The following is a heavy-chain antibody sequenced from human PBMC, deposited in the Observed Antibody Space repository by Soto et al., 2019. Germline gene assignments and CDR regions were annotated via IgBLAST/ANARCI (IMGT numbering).Heavy chain of an antibody. D-gene: IGHD5-12*01. CDR2: IKDGGYT. V-gene: IGHV4-34*01. Sequence: QVQLQQWGAGLLKPSETLSLNCAVNGGSLSGYYWSWIRQPPGKGLEWIGEIKDGGYTNYSPSLKSRAPISSDTSNTQFSLRLNSVTAADTGLYYCARGQEGVVATHWDQGALVTVSS. CDR1: GGSLSGYY. CDR3: ARGQEGVVATH. J-gene: IGHJ4*02.